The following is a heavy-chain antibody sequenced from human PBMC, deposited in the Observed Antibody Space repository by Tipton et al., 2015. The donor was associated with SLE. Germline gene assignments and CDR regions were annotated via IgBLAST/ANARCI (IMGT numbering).Heavy chain of an antibody. V-gene: IGHV4-39*07. J-gene: IGHJ4*02. D-gene: IGHD3-22*01. CDR2: IYYSGST. Sequence: GLVKPSETLSLTCTVSGGSISSSSYYWGWIRQPPGKGLEWIGSIYYSGSTYYNPSLKSRVTISVDTSKNQFSLRLSSVTAADTAVYYCARITYYYDSSGYYVFDYWGQGTLVTVSS. CDR3: ARITYYYDSSGYYVFDY. CDR1: GGSISSSSYY.